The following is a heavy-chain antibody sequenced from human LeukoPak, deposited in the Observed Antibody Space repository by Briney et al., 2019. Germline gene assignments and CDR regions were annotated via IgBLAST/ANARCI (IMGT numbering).Heavy chain of an antibody. D-gene: IGHD3-10*01. CDR1: GGSFSGYY. V-gene: IGHV4-34*01. Sequence: SETLSLTCAVYGGSFSGYYWSWIRQPPGKGLEWIGEINHSGSTNYNPSLKSRVTISVDTSKNQFSLKLSSVTAADTAVYYCARARRLWFGELLSWGQGTLVTVSS. CDR3: ARARRLWFGELLS. J-gene: IGHJ5*02. CDR2: INHSGST.